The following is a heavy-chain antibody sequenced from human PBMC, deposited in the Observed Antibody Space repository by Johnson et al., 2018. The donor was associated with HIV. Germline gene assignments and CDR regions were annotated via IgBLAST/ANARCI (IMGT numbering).Heavy chain of an antibody. V-gene: IGHV3-64*01. CDR1: GFTFSSYA. J-gene: IGHJ3*02. CDR2: ISSNGGST. CDR3: ARYSGSYYTIAFDI. Sequence: VQLVESGGGVVQPGRSLRLSCAASGFTFSSYAMHWVRQAPGKGLEYVSAISSNGGSTYSANSVKGRFTISRDNSKNTLYLQMGSRRAEDMAVYYCARYSGSYYTIAFDIWGQGTMVTVSS. D-gene: IGHD1-26*01.